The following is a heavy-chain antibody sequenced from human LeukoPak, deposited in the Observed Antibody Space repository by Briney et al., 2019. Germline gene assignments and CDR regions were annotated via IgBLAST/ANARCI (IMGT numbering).Heavy chain of an antibody. CDR2: IGTDGDT. CDR1: GFTFSSYD. CDR3: ARHLSGDDI. D-gene: IGHD4-17*01. V-gene: IGHV3-13*04. Sequence: GGSLRLSCAASGFTFSSYDMHWVRQATGKGLEWVSAIGTDGDTYYPGSVKGRFTISRDNSKNTLYLQMNSLRAEDTAVYYCARHLSGDDIWGQGTMVTVSS. J-gene: IGHJ3*02.